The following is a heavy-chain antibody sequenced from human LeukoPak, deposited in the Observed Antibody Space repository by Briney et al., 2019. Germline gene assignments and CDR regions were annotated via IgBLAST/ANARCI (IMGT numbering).Heavy chain of an antibody. D-gene: IGHD3-10*01. CDR3: AKYNSGSYYFYYSMAV. Sequence: GGSLRLSCAASGFTFSSYAMSWVRQAPGKGLEWVSAISGDRGGSTHYADSVKGRFTISRDNSKNTLYLQMNSLRAEDTAVYYCAKYNSGSYYFYYSMAVWGKGTTVTVSS. CDR1: GFTFSSYA. J-gene: IGHJ6*03. CDR2: ISGDRGGST. V-gene: IGHV3-23*01.